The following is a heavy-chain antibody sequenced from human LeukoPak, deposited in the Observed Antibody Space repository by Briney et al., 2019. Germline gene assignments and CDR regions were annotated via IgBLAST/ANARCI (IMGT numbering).Heavy chain of an antibody. D-gene: IGHD5-12*01. Sequence: GGSLRLSCAASGFTFSSYSMNWVRQAPGKGLEWVSSISSSSYIYYADSVKGRFTISRDNAKNSLYLQMNSLRAEDTAVYYCASPYSGYDYNFDYWGQGTLVTVSS. CDR2: ISSSSYI. V-gene: IGHV3-21*01. CDR1: GFTFSSYS. J-gene: IGHJ4*02. CDR3: ASPYSGYDYNFDY.